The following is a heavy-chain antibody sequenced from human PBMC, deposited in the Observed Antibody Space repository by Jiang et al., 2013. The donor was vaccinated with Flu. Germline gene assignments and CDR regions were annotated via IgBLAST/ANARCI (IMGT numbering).Heavy chain of an antibody. CDR2: IYHNGST. J-gene: IGHJ4*02. CDR3: AGGTGDSSLFDC. Sequence: SISSSNWWSWVRQPPGKGLEWIGEIYHNGSTNYNPSLKSRVTISVDKSKNQFSLKLSSVTAADTAVYYCAGGTGDSSLFDCWGQGALVTVSS. D-gene: IGHD3-22*01. CDR1: SISSSNW. V-gene: IGHV4-4*02.